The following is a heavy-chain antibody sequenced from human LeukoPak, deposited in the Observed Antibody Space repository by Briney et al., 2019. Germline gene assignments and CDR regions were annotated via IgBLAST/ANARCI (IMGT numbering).Heavy chain of an antibody. CDR1: GFTFSSYA. J-gene: IGHJ4*02. Sequence: GGSLRLSCAASGFTFSSYAMHWVRQAPGKGLEWVAVISYDGSNKYYADSVKGRFTISRDNSKNTLYLQMNSLRAEDTAVYYCARGWLQLDYWGQGTLVTVSS. CDR3: ARGWLQLDY. D-gene: IGHD5-24*01. CDR2: ISYDGSNK. V-gene: IGHV3-30-3*01.